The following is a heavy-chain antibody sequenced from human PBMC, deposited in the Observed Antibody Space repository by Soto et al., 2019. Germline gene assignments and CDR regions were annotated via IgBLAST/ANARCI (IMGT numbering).Heavy chain of an antibody. CDR2: ISYDGRNK. D-gene: IGHD3-3*01. CDR3: AKWAPTYNDFWSGLGTSGMDV. CDR1: GFTFSSYG. J-gene: IGHJ6*02. Sequence: QAQLVESGGGVVQPGRSLRLSCEAAVSGFTFSSYGMHWVRQAPGKGLEWVAVISYDGRNKVYADSVKGRFTLSRDNSRNTVYLQMNSLRVDDTAVYYCAKWAPTYNDFWSGLGTSGMDVWGQGTTVTVSS. V-gene: IGHV3-30*18.